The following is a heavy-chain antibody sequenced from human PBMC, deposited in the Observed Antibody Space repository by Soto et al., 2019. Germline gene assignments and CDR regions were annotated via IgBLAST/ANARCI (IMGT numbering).Heavy chain of an antibody. V-gene: IGHV1-18*04. CDR1: GYTFASYG. Sequence: ASVKVSCKASGYTFASYGINWVRQAPGQGLEWMGWISGYSGNTNYAQKFQGRVIMTTDTSTSTAYMELRSLRSDDTAVYYCASPPYCSGGSCYRGGVTYYFDYWGQGTLVTVSS. CDR2: ISGYSGNT. J-gene: IGHJ4*02. CDR3: ASPPYCSGGSCYRGGVTYYFDY. D-gene: IGHD2-15*01.